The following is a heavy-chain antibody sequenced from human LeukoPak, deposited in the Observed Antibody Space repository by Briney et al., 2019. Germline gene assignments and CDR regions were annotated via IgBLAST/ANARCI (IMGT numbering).Heavy chain of an antibody. CDR1: GYSFTEYY. J-gene: IGHJ6*03. D-gene: IGHD2-8*01. Sequence: ASVKVSFKASGYSFTEYYSYWLRQAPRQPLEWVGGINCNSGDANSAHKIQGRVTMTRDTSDSTAYMDPSRVTSDDAAGYFCLRSGGHCSNGICFTDYYMDVWGRGTTVTVSS. V-gene: IGHV1-2*02. CDR3: LRSGGHCSNGICFTDYYMDV. CDR2: INCNSGDA.